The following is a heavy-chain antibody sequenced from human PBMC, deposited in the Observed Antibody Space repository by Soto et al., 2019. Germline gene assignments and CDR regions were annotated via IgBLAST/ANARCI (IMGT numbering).Heavy chain of an antibody. J-gene: IGHJ4*02. CDR2: IYYSGST. V-gene: IGHV4-59*08. CDR1: GGSISSYY. D-gene: IGHD6-13*01. Sequence: PSETLSLTCTVSGGSISSYYWSWIRQPPGKGLEWIGYIYYSGSTNYNPSLKSRVTISVDTSKNQFSLKLSSVTAADTAVYYCARHGDDSSRWYFDYWGQGTLVTVSS. CDR3: ARHGDDSSRWYFDY.